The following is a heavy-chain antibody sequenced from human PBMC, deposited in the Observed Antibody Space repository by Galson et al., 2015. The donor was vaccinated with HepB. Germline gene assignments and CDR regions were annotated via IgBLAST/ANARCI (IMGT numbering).Heavy chain of an antibody. D-gene: IGHD4-23*01. J-gene: IGHJ4*02. CDR2: IWYDGSNK. CDR1: GFTFSSYG. CDR3: ARVPDYGGNRYYFDY. V-gene: IGHV3-33*01. Sequence: SLRLSCAASGFTFSSYGMHWVRQAPGKGLEWVAVIWYDGSNKYYADSVEGRFTISRDNSKNTLYLQMNSLRAEDTAVYYCARVPDYGGNRYYFDYWGQGTLVTVSS.